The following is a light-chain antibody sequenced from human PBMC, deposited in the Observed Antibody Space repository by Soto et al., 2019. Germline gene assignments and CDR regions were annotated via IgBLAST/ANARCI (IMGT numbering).Light chain of an antibody. CDR1: QSVSSF. CDR3: QQRSSWRT. Sequence: EIVLTQSPATLSLSPGERATLSCRASQSVSSFLAWYQQKPGQAPRLLIYDASNRATGIPARFSGSGSGTDFTVTISSLEPEAFAVYYCQQRSSWRTFGQGTKVEIK. CDR2: DAS. V-gene: IGKV3-11*01. J-gene: IGKJ1*01.